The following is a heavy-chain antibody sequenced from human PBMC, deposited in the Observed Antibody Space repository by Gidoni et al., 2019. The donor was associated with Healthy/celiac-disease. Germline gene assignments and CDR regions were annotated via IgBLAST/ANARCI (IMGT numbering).Heavy chain of an antibody. V-gene: IGHV4-31*03. J-gene: IGHJ4*02. CDR1: GGSISSGGYY. D-gene: IGHD1-26*01. CDR3: ARDVGAPRRNYFDY. Sequence: QVQLQESGPGLVKPSQPLSLTCTVSGGSISSGGYYWSWIRQHPGKGLEWIGYIYYSGSTYYNPSLKSRVTISVDTSKNQFSLKLSSVTAADTAVYYCARDVGAPRRNYFDYWGQGTLVTVSS. CDR2: IYYSGST.